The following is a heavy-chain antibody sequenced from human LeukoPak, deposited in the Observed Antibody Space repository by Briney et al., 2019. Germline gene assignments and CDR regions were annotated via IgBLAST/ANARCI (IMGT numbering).Heavy chain of an antibody. CDR1: GGSISSYY. Sequence: SETLSLTCTVSGGSISSYYWNWIRQPPGKGLEWIGLIYTSGSTKYNPSLKSRVTISVDTSKNQFSLKLTSVTAADTAVYYCARGQEMATISYGLDYWGQGTLVTVSS. J-gene: IGHJ4*02. D-gene: IGHD5-24*01. CDR3: ARGQEMATISYGLDY. V-gene: IGHV4-4*07. CDR2: IYTSGST.